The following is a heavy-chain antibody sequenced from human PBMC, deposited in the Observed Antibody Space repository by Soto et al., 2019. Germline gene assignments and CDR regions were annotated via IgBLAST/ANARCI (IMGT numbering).Heavy chain of an antibody. D-gene: IGHD3-3*01. V-gene: IGHV4-34*01. J-gene: IGHJ6*02. CDR2: INHSGST. CDR3: ARRGGFLEWFTDYGMDV. CDR1: GGSFSGYY. Sequence: TLSLTCAVYGGSFSGYYWSWIRQPPGKGLEWIGEINHSGSTNYNPSLKSRVTISVDTSKNQFSLKLSSVTAADTAAYYCARRGGFLEWFTDYGMDVWGQGTTVTVSS.